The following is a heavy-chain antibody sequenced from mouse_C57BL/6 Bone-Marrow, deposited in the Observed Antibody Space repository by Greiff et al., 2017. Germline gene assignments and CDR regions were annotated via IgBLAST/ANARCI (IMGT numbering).Heavy chain of an antibody. Sequence: QVHVKQSGAELARPGASVKLSCKASGYTFTSYGISWVKQRTGQGLEWIGEIYPSGGNTYYNEKFKGKATLTVDKSSSTTYLELRSLTSKNSAVEFCASSDYYSSSYGAIDYWGQGTSVTVSS. V-gene: IGHV1-81*01. D-gene: IGHD1-1*01. CDR2: IYPSGGNT. CDR1: GYTFTSYG. J-gene: IGHJ4*01. CDR3: ASSDYYSSSYGAIDY.